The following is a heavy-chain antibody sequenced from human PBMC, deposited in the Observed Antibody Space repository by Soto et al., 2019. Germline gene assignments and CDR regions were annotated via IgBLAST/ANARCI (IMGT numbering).Heavy chain of an antibody. CDR3: ARVHTIFGVADNWYFDL. V-gene: IGHV3-33*01. CDR1: GFTFSSYG. Sequence: QVQLVESGGGVVQPGRSLRLSCAASGFTFSSYGMHWVRQAPGKGLEWVAVIWYDGSNKYYADSVKGRFTISRDNSKNTLYLQMNSLRAEDTAVYYCARVHTIFGVADNWYFDLWGRGTLVTVSS. D-gene: IGHD3-3*01. CDR2: IWYDGSNK. J-gene: IGHJ2*01.